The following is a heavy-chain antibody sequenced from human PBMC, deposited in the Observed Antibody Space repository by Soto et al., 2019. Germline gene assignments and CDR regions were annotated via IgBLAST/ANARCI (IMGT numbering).Heavy chain of an antibody. CDR3: YDFWWEH. V-gene: IGHV3-30-3*01. D-gene: IGHD3-3*01. CDR2: ISSDGSNK. CDR1: LSTFSSYD. Sequence: ESGGGVVQPGGSLSLSCAASLSTFSSYDMYWVRQAPGKGLEWVAVISSDGSNKYYADSVKGRFTISRDNSKNTLFLQMNNLRAEDTALYYCYDFWWEHWGQGTLVTVSS. J-gene: IGHJ4*02.